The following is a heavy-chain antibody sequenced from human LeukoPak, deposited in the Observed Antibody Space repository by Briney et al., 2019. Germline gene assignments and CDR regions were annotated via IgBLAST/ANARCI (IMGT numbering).Heavy chain of an antibody. CDR2: ISAYNGNT. CDR3: ARVSLYSGSSGVDY. V-gene: IGHV1-18*01. J-gene: IGHJ4*02. CDR1: GYTLTSYG. D-gene: IGHD1-26*01. Sequence: ASVKVSCKASGYTLTSYGISWVRQAPGQGLEWMGWISAYNGNTNYAQKLQGRVTMTTDTSTSTAYMELRSLRSDDTAVYYCARVSLYSGSSGVDYWGQGTLVTVSS.